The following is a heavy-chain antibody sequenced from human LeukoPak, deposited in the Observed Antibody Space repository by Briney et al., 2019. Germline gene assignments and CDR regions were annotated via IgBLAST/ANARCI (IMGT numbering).Heavy chain of an antibody. V-gene: IGHV1-69*04. CDR3: ATEWSGSFVY. Sequence: GASVKVSCKASGGTFSSYAISWVRQAPGQGLEWMGRIIPILGIANYAQKFQGRVTMTEDTSTDTAYMELSSLRSEDTAVYYCATEWSGSFVYWGQGTLVTVSS. D-gene: IGHD3-10*02. CDR1: GGTFSSYA. J-gene: IGHJ4*02. CDR2: IIPILGIA.